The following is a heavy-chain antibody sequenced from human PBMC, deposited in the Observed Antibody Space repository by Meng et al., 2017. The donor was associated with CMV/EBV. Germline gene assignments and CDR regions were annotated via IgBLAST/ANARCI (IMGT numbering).Heavy chain of an antibody. CDR2: IYYNGNT. CDR3: ARVNPNYYFYGMDV. V-gene: IGHV4-39*07. J-gene: IGHJ6*02. Sequence: SETLSLTCTVSGGSISSNNYYWGWIRQPPGKGLEWIATIYYNGNTYYSPSLKSRVTISLDTSKNQFSLKLSFVTAADTAVYYCARVNPNYYFYGMDVWGQGTTVTVSS. CDR1: GGSISSNNYY.